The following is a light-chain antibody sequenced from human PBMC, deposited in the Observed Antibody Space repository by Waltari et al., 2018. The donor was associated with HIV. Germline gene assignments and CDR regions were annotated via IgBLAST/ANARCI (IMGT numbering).Light chain of an antibody. CDR2: DVS. V-gene: IGLV2-11*01. CDR3: CSYAGSYTMV. J-gene: IGLJ2*01. CDR1: SSDVGGYKF. Sequence: QSALIQPRSVSGSPGQSVTISCTGSSSDVGGYKFVSWYQQHPGKAPKVIIHDVSGRPSGVPDRFSGSKSGNTASLTISGLQAEDDADYYCCSYAGSYTMVFGGGTKLTVL.